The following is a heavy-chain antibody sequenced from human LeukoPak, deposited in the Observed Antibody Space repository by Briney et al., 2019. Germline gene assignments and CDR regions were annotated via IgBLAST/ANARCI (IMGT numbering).Heavy chain of an antibody. CDR3: ASGVRVLYYYYYMDV. CDR1: GYTFTCYY. V-gene: IGHV1-2*06. J-gene: IGHJ6*03. Sequence: ASVKVSCKASGYTFTCYYMHWVRQAPGQGLEWMGRINPNSGGTNYAQKFQGRVTMTRDTSISTAYMELSRLRSDDTAVYYCASGVRVLYYYYYMDVWGKGTTVTVSS. CDR2: INPNSGGT. D-gene: IGHD3-10*01.